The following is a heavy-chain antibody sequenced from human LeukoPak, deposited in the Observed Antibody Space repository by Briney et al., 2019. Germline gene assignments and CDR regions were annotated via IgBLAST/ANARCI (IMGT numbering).Heavy chain of an antibody. CDR1: GGSISSYY. Sequence: NPSETLSLTCTVSGGSISSYYWSWIRQPPGKGLEWIGYIYHSGSTNYNPSLKSRVTISVDTSKNQFSLKLSSVTAADTAVYFCARQGGNQSPLVGWGQGTTVTVSS. D-gene: IGHD2/OR15-2a*01. V-gene: IGHV4-59*08. CDR2: IYHSGST. CDR3: ARQGGNQSPLVG. J-gene: IGHJ6*02.